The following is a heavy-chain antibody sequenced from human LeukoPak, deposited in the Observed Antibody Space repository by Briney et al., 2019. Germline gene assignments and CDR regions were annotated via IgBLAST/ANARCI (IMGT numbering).Heavy chain of an antibody. D-gene: IGHD1-26*01. J-gene: IGHJ4*02. V-gene: IGHV3-23*01. CDR2: ISGSGGST. Sequence: PGGSLRLSCAASGLTFSSYAMSWVRQAPGKGLEWVSAISGSGGSTYYADSVKGRFTISRDNSKNTLYLQMNSLRAEDTAVYYCAKQRGVVGATTDYWGQGTLVTVSS. CDR1: GLTFSSYA. CDR3: AKQRGVVGATTDY.